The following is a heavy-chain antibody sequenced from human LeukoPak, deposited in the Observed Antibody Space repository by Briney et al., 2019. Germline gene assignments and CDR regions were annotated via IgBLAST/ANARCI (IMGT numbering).Heavy chain of an antibody. V-gene: IGHV3-23*01. J-gene: IGHJ4*02. CDR1: GFTFSSYA. CDR2: ISGSGGST. Sequence: PGGSLRLSCAASGFTFSSYAMSWVRQAPGKGLEWVSAISGSGGSTCYADSVKGRFTISRDNSKNTLYLQMNSLRAEDTAVYYCAKDSGTYSSGWPGGNFDYWGQGTLVTVSS. D-gene: IGHD6-19*01. CDR3: AKDSGTYSSGWPGGNFDY.